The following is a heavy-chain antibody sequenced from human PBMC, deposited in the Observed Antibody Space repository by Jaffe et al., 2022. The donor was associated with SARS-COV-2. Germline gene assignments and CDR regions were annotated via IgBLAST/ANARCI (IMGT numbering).Heavy chain of an antibody. J-gene: IGHJ6*02. V-gene: IGHV3-9*01. Sequence: EVQLVESGGGLVQPGRSLRLSCAASGFTFDDYAMHWVRQAPGKGLEWVSGISWNSGSIGYADSVKGRFTISRDNAKNSLYLQMNSLRAEDTALYYCAKDKGGKGSGSYDYYYYYGMDVWGQGTTVTVSS. CDR3: AKDKGGKGSGSYDYYYYYGMDV. D-gene: IGHD3-10*01. CDR2: ISWNSGSI. CDR1: GFTFDDYA.